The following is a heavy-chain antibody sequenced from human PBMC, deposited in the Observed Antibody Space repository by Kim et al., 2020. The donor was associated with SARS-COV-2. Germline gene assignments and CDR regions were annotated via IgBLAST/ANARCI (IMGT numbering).Heavy chain of an antibody. J-gene: IGHJ4*02. Sequence: GGSLRLSCAASGFTFSTYSMNWVRQAPGKGLEWVSSISRSSSYIYYVDSVQGRFTISRDKVKNSLYLQMNSLRAEDTAVYYCASDIRGPFDYWGQGTLVTVSS. D-gene: IGHD2-2*02. CDR2: ISRSSSYI. CDR1: GFTFSTYS. CDR3: ASDIRGPFDY. V-gene: IGHV3-21*06.